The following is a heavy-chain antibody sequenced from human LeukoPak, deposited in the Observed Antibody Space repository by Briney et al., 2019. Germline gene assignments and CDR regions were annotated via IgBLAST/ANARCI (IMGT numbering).Heavy chain of an antibody. CDR1: GYSFTSYW. CDR2: IYPGDSDT. V-gene: IGHV5-51*01. D-gene: IGHD5-24*01. CDR3: ARRVEMATTGNYYYYYMDV. J-gene: IGHJ6*03. Sequence: GESLQISCKGSGYSFTSYWIGWVRQMPGKGLEWMGIIYPGDSDTRYSPSFQGQVTISADKSISTAYLQWSSLKASDTAMYYCARRVEMATTGNYYYYYMDVWGKGTTVTVSS.